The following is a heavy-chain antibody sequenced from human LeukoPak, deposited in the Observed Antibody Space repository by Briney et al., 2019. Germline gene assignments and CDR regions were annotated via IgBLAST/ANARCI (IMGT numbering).Heavy chain of an antibody. CDR2: IYHSGST. V-gene: IGHV4-30-2*01. D-gene: IGHD2-2*01. CDR3: ARDSDCSSTSCYPGSASDI. Sequence: SETLSLTCTVSGGSISSGGYYWSWIRQPPGKGLEWIGYIYHSGSTYYNPSLKSRVNISVDRSKNQFSVKLSSVTAADTAVYYCARDSDCSSTSCYPGSASDIWGQGTMVTVSS. CDR1: GGSISSGGYY. J-gene: IGHJ3*02.